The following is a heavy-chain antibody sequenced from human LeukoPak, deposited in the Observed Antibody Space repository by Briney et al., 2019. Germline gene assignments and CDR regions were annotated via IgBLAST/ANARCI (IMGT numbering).Heavy chain of an antibody. Sequence: SQTLSLTCTVSGGSISSGGYYWSWIRKHPGKGLERIGYIYYSGSTYYNPSLKSRVTISVDTSKNQLSLKLSSVTAADTAVYYCARVLAAAGMTDYWGQGTLVTVSS. J-gene: IGHJ4*02. CDR1: GGSISSGGYY. D-gene: IGHD6-13*01. V-gene: IGHV4-31*03. CDR2: IYYSGST. CDR3: ARVLAAAGMTDY.